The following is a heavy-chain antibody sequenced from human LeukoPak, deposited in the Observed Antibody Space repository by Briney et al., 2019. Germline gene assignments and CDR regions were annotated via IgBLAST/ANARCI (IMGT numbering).Heavy chain of an antibody. CDR2: IYQDGNT. Sequence: SETLSLTCAVSGDSISSNNWWSWVRQSPGKGLEWSGEIYQDGNTNHNPSLKSRVTMSVDKVKKQISLKLSSVTAADTAVYYCARANYEILTGWGHFDYWGQGALVTVSS. D-gene: IGHD3-9*01. CDR3: ARANYEILTGWGHFDY. CDR1: GDSISSNNW. J-gene: IGHJ4*02. V-gene: IGHV4-4*02.